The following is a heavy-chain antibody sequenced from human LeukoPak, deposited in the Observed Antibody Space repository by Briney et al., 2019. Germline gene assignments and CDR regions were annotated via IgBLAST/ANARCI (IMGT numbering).Heavy chain of an antibody. CDR2: INHSGST. Sequence: PSETLSLTCAVYGGSFSGYYWSWIRQPPGKGLEWIGEINHSGSTNYNPSLKSRVTISVDTSKNQFSLKLSSVTAADTAVYYCARGQGGYFPDYWGQGTLATVSS. CDR3: ARGQGGYFPDY. J-gene: IGHJ4*02. V-gene: IGHV4-34*01. CDR1: GGSFSGYY. D-gene: IGHD2/OR15-2a*01.